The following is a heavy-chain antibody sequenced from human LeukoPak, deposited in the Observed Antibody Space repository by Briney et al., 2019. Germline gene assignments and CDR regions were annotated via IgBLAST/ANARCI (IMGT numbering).Heavy chain of an antibody. CDR1: GSNFTVYW. CDR3: ARRGIATYYVDY. J-gene: IGHJ4*02. Sequence: GESLKISCEASGSNFTVYWIAWVRQLPGKGLEWMGIIDPSDSDTRYSPFFQGQVTISADKSISTAYLQWSTLKAADTAVYYCARRGIATYYVDYWGQGTQVTVSS. CDR2: IDPSDSDT. V-gene: IGHV5-51*01. D-gene: IGHD3-10*01.